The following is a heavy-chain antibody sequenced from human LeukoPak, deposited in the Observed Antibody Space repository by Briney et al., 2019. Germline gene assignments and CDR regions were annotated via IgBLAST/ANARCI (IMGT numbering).Heavy chain of an antibody. CDR1: GFTFSSYA. V-gene: IGHV3-23*01. J-gene: IGHJ4*02. CDR2: ISGSGGST. Sequence: PGGSLRLSCAASGFTFSSYAMSWVRQAPGKGLEWVLAISGSGGSTYYADSVKGRFTISRDNSKNTLYLQMNSLRAEDTAVYYCAKDFRSGYFLQYFDYWGQGTLVTVSS. CDR3: AKDFRSGYFLQYFDY. D-gene: IGHD3-22*01.